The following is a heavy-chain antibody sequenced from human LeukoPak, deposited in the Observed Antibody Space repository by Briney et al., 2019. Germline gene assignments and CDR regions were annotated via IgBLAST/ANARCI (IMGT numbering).Heavy chain of an antibody. Sequence: TGGSLRLSCAASGFTFSSYGMHWVRQAPGKGLEWVAVIWYDGSNKYYADSVKGRFTISRDNSKNTLYLQMNSLRAEDTAVYYCARDTRWLLGYYYYGMDVWGQGTTVTVSS. V-gene: IGHV3-33*01. CDR3: ARDTRWLLGYYYYGMDV. CDR1: GFTFSSYG. CDR2: IWYDGSNK. J-gene: IGHJ6*02. D-gene: IGHD5-24*01.